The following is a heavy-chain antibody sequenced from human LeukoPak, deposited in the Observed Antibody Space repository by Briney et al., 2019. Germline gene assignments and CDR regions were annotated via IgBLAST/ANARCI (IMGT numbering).Heavy chain of an antibody. CDR3: ARGGAAADVDY. J-gene: IGHJ4*02. CDR2: ISDNSNYM. D-gene: IGHD6-13*01. V-gene: IGHV3-21*01. CDR1: GFTFSRYS. Sequence: GGSLRLSCAASGFTFSRYSINWVRQAPGKGLEWVSSISDNSNYMYYADSVRGRFTISRDNAKNSLYLQMNSLRAADTAVYYCARGGAAADVDYWGQGTLVTVSS.